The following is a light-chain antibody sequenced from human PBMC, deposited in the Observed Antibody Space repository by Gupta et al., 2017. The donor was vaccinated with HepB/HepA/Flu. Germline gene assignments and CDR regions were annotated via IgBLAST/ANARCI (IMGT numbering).Light chain of an antibody. CDR2: AAS. CDR3: QQSDSTPLV. V-gene: IGKV1-39*01. J-gene: IGKJ5*01. CDR1: QSISSY. Sequence: DIQMTQSPSSLSASVGDRVTITCRASQSISSYLNWYQQKPGKAPKLLIYAASSLQSGVPSRFSGSGSGTDFTLTISSLQPEDFATYYCQQSDSTPLVFGQGTLMEIK.